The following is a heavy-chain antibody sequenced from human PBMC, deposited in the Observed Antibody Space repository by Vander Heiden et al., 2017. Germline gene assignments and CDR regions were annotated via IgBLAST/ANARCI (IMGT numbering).Heavy chain of an antibody. D-gene: IGHD1-26*01. Sequence: QVQLVESGGGVVQPGRSLRLSCAASGFTFSSYAMHWVRQAPGKGLEWVAVISYDGSNKYYADSVKGRFTISRDNSKNTLYLQMNSLRAEDTAVYYCARAVGATTLFDYWGQGTLVTVSS. CDR2: ISYDGSNK. CDR3: ARAVGATTLFDY. CDR1: GFTFSSYA. J-gene: IGHJ4*02. V-gene: IGHV3-30*01.